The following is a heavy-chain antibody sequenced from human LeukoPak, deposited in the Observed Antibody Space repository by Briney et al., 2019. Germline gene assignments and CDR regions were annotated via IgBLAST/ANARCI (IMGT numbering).Heavy chain of an antibody. CDR1: GFTFSSYA. J-gene: IGHJ4*02. CDR2: ISSSNSTI. CDR3: ARGSYCSSTSCYLHYFDY. Sequence: PGGSLRLSCAASGFTFSSYAMSWVRQAPGKGLEWVSYISSSNSTIYYADSVKGRFTISRDNAKNSLYLQMNSLRAEDTAVYYCARGSYCSSTSCYLHYFDYWGQGTLVTVSS. V-gene: IGHV3-48*01. D-gene: IGHD2-2*01.